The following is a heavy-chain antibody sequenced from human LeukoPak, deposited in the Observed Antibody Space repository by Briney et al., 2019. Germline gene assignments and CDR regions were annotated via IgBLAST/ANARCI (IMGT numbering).Heavy chain of an antibody. J-gene: IGHJ4*02. V-gene: IGHV3-48*04. Sequence: PGGSLRLSCAASGFTFSSYSMNWVRQAPGKGLEWVSYISSSSSTIYYADSVKGRFTISRDNAKNSLYLQMNSLRAEDTAVYYCAREGRGIAAAGTFDYWGQGTLVTVSS. D-gene: IGHD6-13*01. CDR1: GFTFSSYS. CDR3: AREGRGIAAAGTFDY. CDR2: ISSSSSTI.